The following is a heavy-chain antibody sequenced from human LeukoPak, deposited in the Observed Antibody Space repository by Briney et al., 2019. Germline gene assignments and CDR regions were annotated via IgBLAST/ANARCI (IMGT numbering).Heavy chain of an antibody. CDR2: IYSGGST. J-gene: IGHJ6*02. CDR3: ARESNHYYGMDV. CDR1: GFTVSSNY. V-gene: IGHV3-53*05. Sequence: GGSLRLSCAASGFTVSSNYMTWVRQAPGKGLEWVSVIYSGGSTYHADSVKGRFTISRDNSKNTLYLQMYSLRAEDTAVYYCARESNHYYGMDVWGQGTTVTVSS.